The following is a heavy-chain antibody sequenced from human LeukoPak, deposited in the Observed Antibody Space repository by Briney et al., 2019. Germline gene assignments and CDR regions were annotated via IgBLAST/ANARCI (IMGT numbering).Heavy chain of an antibody. CDR1: GFTFSSYA. CDR2: IYHSGST. V-gene: IGHV4-30-2*01. J-gene: IGHJ4*02. D-gene: IGHD3-10*01. CDR3: ARAPLDYGSGSYYDN. Sequence: LRLSCAASGFTFSSYAMSWVRQAPGKGLEWIGYIYHSGSTYYNPSLKSRVTISVDRSKNQFSLKLSSVTAADTAVYYCARAPLDYGSGSYYDNWGQGTLVTVSS.